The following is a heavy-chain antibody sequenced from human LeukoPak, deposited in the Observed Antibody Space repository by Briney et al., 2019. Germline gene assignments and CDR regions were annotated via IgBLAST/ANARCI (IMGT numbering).Heavy chain of an antibody. J-gene: IGHJ5*02. CDR1: GYTLTELS. D-gene: IGHD3-3*01. Sequence: ASVKVSCKVSGYTLTELSMHWVRQAPGKGLEWMGGFDPEDGETIYAQKFQGRVTMTEDTSTDTAYMELSSLRSEDTAVYYCPPHVLRFLEWSNWFDPWGQGTLVTVSS. CDR3: PPHVLRFLEWSNWFDP. CDR2: FDPEDGET. V-gene: IGHV1-24*01.